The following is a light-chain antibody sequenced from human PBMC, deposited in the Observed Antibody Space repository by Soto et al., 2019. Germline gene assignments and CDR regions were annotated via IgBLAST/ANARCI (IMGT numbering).Light chain of an antibody. Sequence: DIQMTQSPSTLSASVGDRVTITCRASQSVSRWLAWYQQKPGKAPKLLIFDVSSLESGVPSRFSGSGFGTELTLTISSLQPDDSATYYCQQYSLYWTFGQGTKVELK. J-gene: IGKJ1*01. V-gene: IGKV1-5*01. CDR1: QSVSRW. CDR2: DVS. CDR3: QQYSLYWT.